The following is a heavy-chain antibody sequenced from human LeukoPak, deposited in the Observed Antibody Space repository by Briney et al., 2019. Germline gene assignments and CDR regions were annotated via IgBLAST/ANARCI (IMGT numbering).Heavy chain of an antibody. D-gene: IGHD5-12*01. CDR3: ARVYGGYDFNYYYYYMDV. J-gene: IGHJ6*03. CDR1: GSSITTYTH. Sequence: SETLSLTCTVSGSSITTYTHWGWIRQSPGKGLEWIASIHHTGNTYYNPSLESRVTISIDTSKNQFSLEVRSVTAADTAVYYCARVYGGYDFNYYYYYMDVWGKGTTVTISS. V-gene: IGHV4-38-2*02. CDR2: IHHTGNT.